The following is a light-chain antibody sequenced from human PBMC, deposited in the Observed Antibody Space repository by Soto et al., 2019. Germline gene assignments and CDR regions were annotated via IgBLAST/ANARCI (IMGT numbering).Light chain of an antibody. Sequence: QSALTQPASVSGSPGQSITISCTGTSSDVGNYNLVSWYQQHPGKAPKLMIYEVSKRPSGVSNRFSGSKSGNTASLTISGLQAEDVSDYYCCSYAGSSTPLIFGSGTKVTVL. CDR3: CSYAGSSTPLI. CDR1: SSDVGNYNL. V-gene: IGLV2-23*02. J-gene: IGLJ1*01. CDR2: EVS.